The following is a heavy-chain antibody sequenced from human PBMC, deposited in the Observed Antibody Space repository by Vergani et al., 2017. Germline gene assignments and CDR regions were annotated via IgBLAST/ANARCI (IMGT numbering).Heavy chain of an antibody. CDR1: GSTVSGNY. Sequence: ELQLVESGGGLVQPGGSLRLSRAASGSTVSGNYMTWVRHAPGKGLEWVSHISSGDETYYADSVKGRVTISRDTSKNTLHLQKNNLIVEDTAVYYCARGNYFCSGTYVDPWGQGTLVTVSS. V-gene: IGHV3-66*02. CDR3: ARGNYFCSGTYVDP. D-gene: IGHD3-10*01. CDR2: ISSGDET. J-gene: IGHJ5*02.